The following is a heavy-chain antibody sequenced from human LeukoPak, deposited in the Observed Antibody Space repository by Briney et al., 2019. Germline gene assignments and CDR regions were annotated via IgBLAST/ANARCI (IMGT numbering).Heavy chain of an antibody. CDR3: ARAFLGATKPYYFDY. Sequence: SETLSLTCAVYGGSFSGYYWSWIHQPPGKGLEWIGEINHSGSTNYNPSLKNRVTISVDTSKNQFSLKLSSVTAADTAVYYCARAFLGATKPYYFDYWGQGTLVTVSS. D-gene: IGHD1-26*01. CDR1: GGSFSGYY. CDR2: INHSGST. V-gene: IGHV4-34*01. J-gene: IGHJ4*02.